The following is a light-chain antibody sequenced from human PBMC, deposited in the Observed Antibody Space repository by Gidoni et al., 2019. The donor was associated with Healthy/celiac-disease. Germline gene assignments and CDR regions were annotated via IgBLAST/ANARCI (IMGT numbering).Light chain of an antibody. Sequence: EIVMTQSPATLSVSSGERATLSCRASQSVSSNLAWYQQTPGQAPRLLIYGASTRATGIPARFSGSGSGTEFTLTISSLQSEDFAVYYCQQYNNWLPITFGQGTRLEIK. CDR1: QSVSSN. CDR2: GAS. V-gene: IGKV3-15*01. J-gene: IGKJ5*01. CDR3: QQYNNWLPIT.